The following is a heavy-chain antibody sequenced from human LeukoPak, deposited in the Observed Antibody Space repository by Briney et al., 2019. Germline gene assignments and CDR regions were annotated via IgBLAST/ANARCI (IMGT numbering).Heavy chain of an antibody. CDR2: INPNSGGT. Sequence: GASVKVSCKASGYTFTGYYMHWVRQAPGQGLEWMGWINPNSGGTNYAQKFQGRVTMTRDTSISTAYMELSRLRSDDTAVYYCARESVLTHNWFDPWGQGTLVTVSS. J-gene: IGHJ5*02. CDR1: GYTFTGYY. D-gene: IGHD2-15*01. V-gene: IGHV1-2*02. CDR3: ARESVLTHNWFDP.